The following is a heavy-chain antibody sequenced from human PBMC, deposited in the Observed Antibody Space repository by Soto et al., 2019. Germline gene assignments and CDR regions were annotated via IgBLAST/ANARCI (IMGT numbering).Heavy chain of an antibody. CDR2: ISSSGSTI. J-gene: IGHJ5*02. D-gene: IGHD3-16*01. CDR3: ARDNGGGGWFDP. Sequence: EVQLVESGGGLVQPGGSLRLSCAASGFTFSSYEMNWVRQAPGKGLEWVSYISSSGSTIYYADSVKGRFTISRDNAKNSLYLQMNSLRAEDTAVYYCARDNGGGGWFDPWGQGTLVTVSS. CDR1: GFTFSSYE. V-gene: IGHV3-48*03.